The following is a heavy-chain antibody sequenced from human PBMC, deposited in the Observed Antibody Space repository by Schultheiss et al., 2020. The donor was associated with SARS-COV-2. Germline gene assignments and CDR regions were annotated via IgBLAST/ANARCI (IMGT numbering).Heavy chain of an antibody. D-gene: IGHD3-10*01. CDR2: INHSGST. CDR3: AREHLWFGPIFDY. CDR1: GGSISSYY. J-gene: IGHJ4*02. V-gene: IGHV4-34*01. Sequence: SETLSLTCTVSGGSISSYYWSWIRQPPGKGLEWIGEINHSGSTNYNPSLKSRVTISVDTSKNQFSLKLTSVTAADTAVYYCAREHLWFGPIFDYWGQGTLVTVSS.